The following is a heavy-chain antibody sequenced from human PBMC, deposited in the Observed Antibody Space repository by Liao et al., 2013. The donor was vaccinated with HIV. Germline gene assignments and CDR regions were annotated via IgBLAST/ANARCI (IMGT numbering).Heavy chain of an antibody. CDR1: GGSISPYY. J-gene: IGHJ6*03. D-gene: IGHD5-12*01. CDR2: IQTSGNA. Sequence: QVQLQESGPRLVKPSETLSLTCNVSGGSISPYYWSWLRQPAGKRLEWIGQIQTSGNANYNPSLKSRVTMSVDTSKNQFSLNLISVTAADTAVYYCASETVVTIRDYYYYMDVWGKGTTVTVSS. V-gene: IGHV4-4*07. CDR3: ASETVVTIRDYYYYMDV.